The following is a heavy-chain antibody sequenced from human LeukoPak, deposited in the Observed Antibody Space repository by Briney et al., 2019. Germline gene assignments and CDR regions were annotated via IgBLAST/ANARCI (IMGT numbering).Heavy chain of an antibody. CDR3: AKGYDYYDTGGCYSRPDAFDI. Sequence: GGSLRLSCAASGFTFSSYALSWVRQAPGKGLEWVSAIGGSGSSTYYADSVKGRFTISRDNSKNTLYLQMNSLRAEDTAVYYCAKGYDYYDTGGCYSRPDAFDIWGQGTLVTVSS. D-gene: IGHD3-22*01. V-gene: IGHV3-23*01. CDR1: GFTFSSYA. J-gene: IGHJ3*02. CDR2: IGGSGSST.